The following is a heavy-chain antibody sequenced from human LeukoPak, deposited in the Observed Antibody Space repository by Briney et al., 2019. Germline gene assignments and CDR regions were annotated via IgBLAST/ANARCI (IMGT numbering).Heavy chain of an antibody. CDR3: ARDYYDSSGYVTFDY. Sequence: PSQTLSLTCTVSGGSISSGDYYWSWIRQPPGKGLEWIGHIYYSGSTNYNPSLKSRVTISVDTSKNQFSLKLSSVAAADTAVYYCARDYYDSSGYVTFDYWGQGTLVTVSS. CDR2: IYYSGST. V-gene: IGHV4-61*08. CDR1: GGSISSGDYY. D-gene: IGHD3-22*01. J-gene: IGHJ4*02.